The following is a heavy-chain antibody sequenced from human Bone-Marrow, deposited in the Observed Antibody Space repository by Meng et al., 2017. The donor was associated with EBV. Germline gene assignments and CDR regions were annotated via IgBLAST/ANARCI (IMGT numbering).Heavy chain of an antibody. CDR1: GFTFNNYA. CDR2: ISRSGDST. Sequence: EEQLLESGGGLVQPGGSLRLSCAASGFTFNNYAMSWVRQAPGKGLEWVSAISRSGDSTYYADSVKGRFTISRDNSKNTLYLQMNSLRAEDTAVYYCAPGAYSYWGQGTLVTVSS. CDR3: APGAYSY. D-gene: IGHD2-8*02. J-gene: IGHJ4*02. V-gene: IGHV3-23*01.